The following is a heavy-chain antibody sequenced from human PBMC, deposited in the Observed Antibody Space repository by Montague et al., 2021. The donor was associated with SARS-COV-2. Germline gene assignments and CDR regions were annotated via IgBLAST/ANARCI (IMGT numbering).Heavy chain of an antibody. CDR3: ARHDIFSNWFDP. V-gene: IGHV4-59*08. CDR1: GGSISNYY. CDR2: IHYSGST. Sequence: SETLSLTCTVSGGSISNYYWSWIRQPPGKGLEWIGYIHYSGSTSSHPSLKGRVTISIDTSKNQFSLNLSSVTAADTAIYYCARHDIFSNWFDPWGQGTLVTVSS. J-gene: IGHJ5*02. D-gene: IGHD3-9*01.